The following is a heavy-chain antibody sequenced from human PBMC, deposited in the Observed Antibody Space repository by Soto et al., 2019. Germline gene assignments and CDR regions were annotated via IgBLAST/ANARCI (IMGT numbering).Heavy chain of an antibody. Sequence: PGQSLKISCKGSGYSFTSYWISWVRQMHGKGLEWMGRIDPSDSYTNYSPSFQGHVTISADKSISTAYLQWSSLKASDTAMYYCARHSASLTYYYGMDVGGQGTTVTVAS. CDR2: IDPSDSYT. D-gene: IGHD6-13*01. V-gene: IGHV5-10-1*01. J-gene: IGHJ6*02. CDR3: ARHSASLTYYYGMDV. CDR1: GYSFTSYW.